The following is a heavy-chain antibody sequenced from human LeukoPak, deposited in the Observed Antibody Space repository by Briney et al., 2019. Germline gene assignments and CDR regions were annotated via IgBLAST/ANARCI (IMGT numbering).Heavy chain of an antibody. D-gene: IGHD2-21*02. V-gene: IGHV4-39*01. Sequence: PSETLSLTCTVSGGSISSSSYYWGWIRQPPGKGLEWIGSNSGSAYYNPSLKSRATISVDTSKNQFSLKLGSLTAADTAVYYCARHKGSWAYCGGDGYSGYFDYWGQGTLVTVSS. CDR3: ARHKGSWAYCGGDGYSGYFDY. J-gene: IGHJ4*02. CDR1: GGSISSSSYY. CDR2: NSGSA.